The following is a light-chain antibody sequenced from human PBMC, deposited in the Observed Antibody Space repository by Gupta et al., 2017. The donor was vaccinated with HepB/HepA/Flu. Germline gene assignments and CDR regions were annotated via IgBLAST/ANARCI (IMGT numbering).Light chain of an antibody. CDR1: QRISSY. CDR3: QHRDSTPST. J-gene: IGKJ2*02. CDR2: AAS. V-gene: IGKV1-39*01. Sequence: DIEMTQSSSSLSASVSDRVTITCRARQRISSYLNWYQQKPGKAPKLLIYAASRVQSGVPSRFSGSGSGTDFTLTISRRQPEDFATYYCQHRDSTPSTFGQGTKLEIK.